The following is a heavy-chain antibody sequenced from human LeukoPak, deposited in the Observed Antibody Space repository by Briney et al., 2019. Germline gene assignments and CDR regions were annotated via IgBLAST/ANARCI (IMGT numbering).Heavy chain of an antibody. CDR1: GYTFTIYG. CDR2: ISPYNGNT. J-gene: IGHJ4*02. CDR3: ARDTYYYDSSGYYPTGTVDY. Sequence: GPVKVSCKSSGYTFTIYGISWVRQAPGQGLEWMGWISPYNGNTNYAQELQGRVTMTTDTSTSTAYMELRSLRSDDTAVYYCARDTYYYDSSGYYPTGTVDYWGQGTLVTVSS. V-gene: IGHV1-18*01. D-gene: IGHD3-22*01.